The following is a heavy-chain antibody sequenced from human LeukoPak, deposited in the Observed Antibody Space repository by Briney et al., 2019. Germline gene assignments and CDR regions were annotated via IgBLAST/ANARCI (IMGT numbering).Heavy chain of an antibody. CDR1: GGSISSYY. D-gene: IGHD2-15*01. J-gene: IGHJ4*02. V-gene: IGHV4-39*01. CDR3: ARHGLPPRFDY. Sequence: PSETLSLTCTVSGGSISSYYWGWIRQPPGKGLEWIGSIYYSGSTYYNPSLKSRVTISVGTSKNQFSLKLSSVTAADTAVYYCARHGLPPRFDYWGQGTLVTVSS. CDR2: IYYSGST.